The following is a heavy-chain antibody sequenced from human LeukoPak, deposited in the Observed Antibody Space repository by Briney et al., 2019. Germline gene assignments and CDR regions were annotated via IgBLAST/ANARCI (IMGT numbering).Heavy chain of an antibody. D-gene: IGHD4-23*01. V-gene: IGHV3-48*03. CDR1: GFTFSSYE. CDR2: ISSSGSTI. Sequence: PGGSLRLSCAASGFTFSSYEMNWVRQAPGKGLEWVSYISSSGSTIYYADSVKGRFTISRDNAKNSLYLQMNSLRAEDTAVYYCARDGVNSDARWYFDLWGRGTLVTVSP. J-gene: IGHJ2*01. CDR3: ARDGVNSDARWYFDL.